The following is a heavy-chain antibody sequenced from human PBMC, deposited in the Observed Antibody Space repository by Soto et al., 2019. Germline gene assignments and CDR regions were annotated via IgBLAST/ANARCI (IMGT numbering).Heavy chain of an antibody. Sequence: SVKVSCKASGFTFTSSAMQWVRQARGQRLEWIGWIVVGSGNTNYAQKFQERVTITRDMSTSTAYMELSSLRSEDTAVYYCAAELGSGYDSTYYYYYGMDVWGQGTTVTVSS. J-gene: IGHJ6*02. CDR1: GFTFTSSA. CDR2: IVVGSGNT. D-gene: IGHD5-12*01. CDR3: AAELGSGYDSTYYYYYGMDV. V-gene: IGHV1-58*02.